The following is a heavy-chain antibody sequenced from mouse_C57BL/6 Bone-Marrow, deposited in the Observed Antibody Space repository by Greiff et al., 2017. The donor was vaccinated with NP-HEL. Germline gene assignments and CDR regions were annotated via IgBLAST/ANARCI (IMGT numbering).Heavy chain of an antibody. D-gene: IGHD3-2*02. CDR3: ARIGGSSGYNY. Sequence: QVQLKQPGAELVRPGSSVKLSCKASGYTFTSYWMDWVKQRPGQGLEWIGNIYPSDSETHYNQKFKDKATLTVDKSSSTAYMQLSSLTSEDSAVYYCARIGGSSGYNYWGQGTTLTVSS. CDR1: GYTFTSYW. V-gene: IGHV1-61*01. CDR2: IYPSDSET. J-gene: IGHJ2*01.